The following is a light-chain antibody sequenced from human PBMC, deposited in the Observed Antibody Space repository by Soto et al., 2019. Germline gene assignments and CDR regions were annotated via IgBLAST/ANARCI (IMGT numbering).Light chain of an antibody. J-gene: IGLJ3*02. CDR1: TTDIGGYNY. CDR3: CSYAGSYTWV. CDR2: DVT. Sequence: QSALTQPRSVSGSPGQSVTISCTGSTTDIGGYNYVSWYQQYPGKAPKLMIYDVTKRPSGVPDRFSGSKSGNTASLSISGLQAEDEADYHCCSYAGSYTWVCGGGTKLTVL. V-gene: IGLV2-11*01.